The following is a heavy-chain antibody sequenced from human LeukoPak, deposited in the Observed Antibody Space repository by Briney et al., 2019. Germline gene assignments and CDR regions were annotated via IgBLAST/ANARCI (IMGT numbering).Heavy chain of an antibody. CDR1: GGSISSSSYY. D-gene: IGHD3-16*02. Sequence: SETLSLTCTVSGGSISSSSYYWGWIRQPPGKGLEWIGSIYYSGSTYYNPSLKSRVTISVDTSKNQFSLKLSSVTAADTAVYYCARQRYYDYVWGSYRPYYYYYYMDVWGKGTTVTISS. CDR3: ARQRYYDYVWGSYRPYYYYYYMDV. V-gene: IGHV4-39*01. CDR2: IYYSGST. J-gene: IGHJ6*03.